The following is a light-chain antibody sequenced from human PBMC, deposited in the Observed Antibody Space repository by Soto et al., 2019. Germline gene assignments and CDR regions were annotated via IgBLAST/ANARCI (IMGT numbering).Light chain of an antibody. CDR3: AVWDDSLNGGV. Sequence: QAVVTQAPSASGTPGQRVTISCSGSSSNIGSNTVNWYQQLPGTAPKVLIYSNDQRPSGVPDRFSGSKSGTSASLAIGGLQSEDEADYYCAVWDDSLNGGVFGGGTKLTVL. CDR1: SSNIGSNT. J-gene: IGLJ3*02. V-gene: IGLV1-44*01. CDR2: SND.